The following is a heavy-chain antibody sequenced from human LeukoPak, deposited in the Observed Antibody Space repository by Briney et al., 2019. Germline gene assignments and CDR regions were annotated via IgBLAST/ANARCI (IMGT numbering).Heavy chain of an antibody. CDR1: GFTFSSYA. J-gene: IGHJ6*02. Sequence: QSGGSLRLSCAVSGFTFSSYAMSWVRQAPGKGLEWVSAISGSGGSTCYADSVKGRFTISRDNSKNTLYLQMNSLRAEDTAVYYCAKVALPVLYYYYGMDVWGQGTTVTVSS. V-gene: IGHV3-23*01. CDR2: ISGSGGST. D-gene: IGHD2-2*01. CDR3: AKVALPVLYYYYGMDV.